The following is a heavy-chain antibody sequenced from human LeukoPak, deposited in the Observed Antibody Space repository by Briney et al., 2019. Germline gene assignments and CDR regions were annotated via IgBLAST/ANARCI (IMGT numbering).Heavy chain of an antibody. Sequence: PGGSLRLSCSASGLTLSSYAMQWVRQAPGKGLEWVSTITTRSGSTYYADSVKGRFTISRDNSKNTLYLQMNSLRAEDTAVYYCAKEVSWRVAGTMGLDYWGQGTLVTVSS. CDR1: GLTLSSYA. J-gene: IGHJ4*02. V-gene: IGHV3-23*01. CDR3: AKEVSWRVAGTMGLDY. D-gene: IGHD6-19*01. CDR2: ITTRSGST.